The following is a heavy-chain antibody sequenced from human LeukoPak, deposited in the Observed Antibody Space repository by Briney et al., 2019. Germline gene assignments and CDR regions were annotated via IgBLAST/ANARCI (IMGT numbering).Heavy chain of an antibody. J-gene: IGHJ4*02. V-gene: IGHV1-2*02. CDR3: ARTPRSVPAATRLDY. Sequence: ASVKVSCKASGYTFTGYYMHWVRQAPGQGLEWMGWINPNSGGTNYAQKFQGRVTMTRDTSISTAYMELSRLRSDDTAVYYCARTPRSVPAATRLDYWGQGTLVTVSS. CDR1: GYTFTGYY. CDR2: INPNSGGT. D-gene: IGHD2-2*01.